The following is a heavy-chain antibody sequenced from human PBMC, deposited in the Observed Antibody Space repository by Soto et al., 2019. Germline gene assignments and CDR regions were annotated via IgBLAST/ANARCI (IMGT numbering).Heavy chain of an antibody. CDR3: AQSGSGRSYYYYYYGMDV. CDR1: GFTFSSYW. Sequence: GGSLRLSCAASGFTFSSYWMSWVRQAPGKGLEWVANIKQDGSEKYYVDSVKGRFTISRDNAKNSLYLQMNSLRAEDTAVYYCAQSGSGRSYYYYYYGMDVWGQGTTVTVSS. D-gene: IGHD3-10*01. V-gene: IGHV3-7*05. J-gene: IGHJ6*02. CDR2: IKQDGSEK.